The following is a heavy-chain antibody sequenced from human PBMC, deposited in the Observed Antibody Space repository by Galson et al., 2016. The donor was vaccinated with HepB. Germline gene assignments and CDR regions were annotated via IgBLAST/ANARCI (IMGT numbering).Heavy chain of an antibody. D-gene: IGHD2-15*01. Sequence: SLRLSCAVSGFTFNSYGMNWVRQAPGKGLEWVAAISYDGSNTFYPDSVKGRFTISRDNSKNTLYLQMNSLRADDTAVYYCAKDQDCSGGNCWALYYYYGMDVWGQGTTVTVSS. CDR3: AKDQDCSGGNCWALYYYYGMDV. J-gene: IGHJ6*02. CDR2: ISYDGSNT. V-gene: IGHV3-30*18. CDR1: GFTFNSYG.